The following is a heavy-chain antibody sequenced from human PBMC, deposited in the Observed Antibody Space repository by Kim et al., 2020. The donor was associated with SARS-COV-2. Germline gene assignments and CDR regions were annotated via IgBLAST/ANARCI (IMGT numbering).Heavy chain of an antibody. D-gene: IGHD6-19*01. J-gene: IGHJ4*02. CDR2: FDPEDGET. V-gene: IGHV1-24*01. CDR1: GYTLTELS. CDR3: ATAKEWLAYFDY. Sequence: ASVKVSCKVSGYTLTELSMHWVRQAPGKGLEWMGGFDPEDGETIYAQKFQGRVTMTEDTSTDTAYMELSSLRSEDTAVYYCATAKEWLAYFDYWGQGTLVTVSS.